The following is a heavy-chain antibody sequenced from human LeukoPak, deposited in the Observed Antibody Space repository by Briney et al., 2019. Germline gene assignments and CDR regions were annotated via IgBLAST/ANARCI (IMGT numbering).Heavy chain of an antibody. Sequence: PGGSLRLSCAASGFTFSNYAMTWVPQAPGKGLEWVSAISGSDDSTYYADSVKGRFAISRDNSKNTLYLQMNSLRAEDTAVYYCAKDGLLTAAGRFDYWGQGTLVTVSS. J-gene: IGHJ4*02. CDR1: GFTFSNYA. V-gene: IGHV3-23*01. D-gene: IGHD6-13*01. CDR2: ISGSDDST. CDR3: AKDGLLTAAGRFDY.